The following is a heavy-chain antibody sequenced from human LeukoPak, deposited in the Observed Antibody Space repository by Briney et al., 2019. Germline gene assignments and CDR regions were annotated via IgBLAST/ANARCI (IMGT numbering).Heavy chain of an antibody. J-gene: IGHJ5*02. CDR2: INHSGST. CDR3: ARREIAVAGIISWFDP. CDR1: GGSFSGYN. V-gene: IGHV4-34*01. Sequence: SETLSLTCAVYGGSFSGYNWSWIRQPPGKGLEWIGEINHSGSTNYNPSLKSRVTISVDTSKNQFSLKLSSVTAADTAVYYCARREIAVAGIISWFDPWGQGTLVTVSS. D-gene: IGHD6-19*01.